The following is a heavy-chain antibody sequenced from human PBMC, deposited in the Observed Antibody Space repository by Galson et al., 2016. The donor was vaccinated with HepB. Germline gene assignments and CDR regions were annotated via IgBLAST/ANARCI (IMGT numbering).Heavy chain of an antibody. D-gene: IGHD4-17*01. Sequence: SETLSLTCTVSGFSISSSSYYWGWIRQPPGKGLEWIGNFDYSGSTHYNPSLKSRVTMSADTSKNQFSLNLSTVTAADTAVYFCARCTHYGDFSDYWGHGTLVTVSS. CDR1: GFSISSSSYY. CDR2: FDYSGST. CDR3: ARCTHYGDFSDY. J-gene: IGHJ4*01. V-gene: IGHV4-39*01.